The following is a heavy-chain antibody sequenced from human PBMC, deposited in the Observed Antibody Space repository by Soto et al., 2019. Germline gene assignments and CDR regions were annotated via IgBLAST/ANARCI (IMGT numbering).Heavy chain of an antibody. CDR1: GGSISSYY. CDR3: ATRPLGYSGYEI. Sequence: SETLSLTCTVSGGSISSYYWSWIRQPPGKGLEWIGYIYYSGSTNYNPSLKSRVTISVDTSKNQFSLKLSSVTAADTAVYYCATRPLGYSGYEIWGQGTLVTVSS. D-gene: IGHD5-12*01. CDR2: IYYSGST. V-gene: IGHV4-59*01. J-gene: IGHJ4*02.